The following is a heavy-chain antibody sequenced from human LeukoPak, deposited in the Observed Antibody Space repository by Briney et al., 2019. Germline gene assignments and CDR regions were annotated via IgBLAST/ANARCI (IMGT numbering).Heavy chain of an antibody. D-gene: IGHD1-26*01. Sequence: ASVKVSCKASGYTFTGYYMHWVRQAPGQGLEWMGWINPNSGGTNYAQKFQGRVTMTRDTSISTAYMELSRLRSDDTAVYYCARDSGSYYKTSPNYYYYYMDVWGKGTTVTVSS. V-gene: IGHV1-2*02. CDR1: GYTFTGYY. J-gene: IGHJ6*03. CDR2: INPNSGGT. CDR3: ARDSGSYYKTSPNYYYYYMDV.